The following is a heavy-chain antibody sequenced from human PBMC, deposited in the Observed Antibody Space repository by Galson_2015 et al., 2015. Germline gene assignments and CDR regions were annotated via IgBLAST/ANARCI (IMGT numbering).Heavy chain of an antibody. CDR1: GFTFSNAW. V-gene: IGHV3-15*01. CDR2: IKSKTDGGTT. CDR3: TTQESWWGPDY. Sequence: SLRLSCAASGFTFSNAWMSWVRQAPGKGLEWVGRIKSKTDGGTTDYAAPVKGRFTISRDDSKNTLYLQMNSLKTEDTAVYYCTTQESWWGPDYWGQGTLVTVSS. D-gene: IGHD2-15*01. J-gene: IGHJ4*02.